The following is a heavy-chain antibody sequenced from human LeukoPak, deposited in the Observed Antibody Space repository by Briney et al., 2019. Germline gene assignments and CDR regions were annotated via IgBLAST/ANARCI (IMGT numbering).Heavy chain of an antibody. J-gene: IGHJ6*02. D-gene: IGHD3-22*01. Sequence: GASVNVSCKASGYTFTSYAMNWVRQAPGQRLEWMGWINTNTGNPTYAQGFTGRFVFSLDTSVSTAYLQISSLKAEDTAVYYCARLQSSSYYYDSSGSLGLYYYGMDVWGQGTTVTVSS. CDR1: GYTFTSYA. CDR3: ARLQSSSYYYDSSGSLGLYYYGMDV. CDR2: INTNTGNP. V-gene: IGHV7-4-1*02.